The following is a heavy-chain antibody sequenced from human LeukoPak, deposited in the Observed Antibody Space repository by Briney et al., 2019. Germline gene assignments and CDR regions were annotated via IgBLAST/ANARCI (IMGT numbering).Heavy chain of an antibody. CDR2: IIPIFGTA. J-gene: IGHJ3*02. CDR1: GGTFSSYA. CDR3: ARVGGTMVRDAFDI. V-gene: IGHV1-69*01. Sequence: ASVKVSCKASGGTFSSYAISWVRQAPGQGPEWMGGIIPIFGTANYAQKFQGRVTITADESTSTAYMELSSLRSEDTAVYYCARVGGTMVRDAFDIWGQGTMVTVSS. D-gene: IGHD3-10*01.